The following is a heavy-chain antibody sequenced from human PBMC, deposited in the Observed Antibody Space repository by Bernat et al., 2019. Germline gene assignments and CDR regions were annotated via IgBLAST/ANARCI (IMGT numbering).Heavy chain of an antibody. CDR2: LSAYNGDT. CDR3: ARGTTVILTHLDY. J-gene: IGHJ4*02. Sequence: QVQLVQSGPEVKRPGDSVKVSCEASGYTFNTYSLTWVRQALGQGLEWMGWLSAYNGDTSSAQKFQGRVTMTTDTSTSTAYMELRSLTSDDTAVYYCARGTTVILTHLDYWGQGTPVTVSS. CDR1: GYTFNTYS. V-gene: IGHV1-18*01. D-gene: IGHD3-16*01.